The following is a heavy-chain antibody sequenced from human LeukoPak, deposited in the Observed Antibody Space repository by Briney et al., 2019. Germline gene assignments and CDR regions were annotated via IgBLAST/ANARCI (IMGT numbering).Heavy chain of an antibody. CDR1: GFTFSSYA. D-gene: IGHD1-26*01. J-gene: IGHJ6*02. V-gene: IGHV3-23*01. CDR2: ISGSGGST. CDR3: AKVPVLEWELSTYYYYGMDV. Sequence: GGSLRLSCAASGFTFSSYAMSWVRQAPGTGLEWVSAISGSGGSTYYADSVKGRFTISRDNSKNTLYLQMNSLRAEDTAVYYCAKVPVLEWELSTYYYYGMDVWGQGTTVTVSS.